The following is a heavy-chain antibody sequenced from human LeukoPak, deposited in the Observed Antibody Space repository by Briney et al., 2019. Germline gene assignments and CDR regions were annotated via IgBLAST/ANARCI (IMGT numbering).Heavy chain of an antibody. CDR3: ARERLAYCGGDCYSVPAA. CDR1: GFTFSSYS. CDR2: ISSSSSYI. D-gene: IGHD2-21*02. V-gene: IGHV3-21*04. J-gene: IGHJ5*02. Sequence: GRSLRLSCAASGFTFSSYSMNWVRQAPGKGLEWVSSISSSSSYIYYADSVKGRFTISRDNSKNTLYLQMNSLRAEDTAVYYCARERLAYCGGDCYSVPAAWGQGTLVTVSS.